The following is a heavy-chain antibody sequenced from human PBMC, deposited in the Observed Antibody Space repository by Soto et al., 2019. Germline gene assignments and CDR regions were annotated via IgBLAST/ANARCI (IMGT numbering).Heavy chain of an antibody. CDR1: GITISNYP. V-gene: IGHV3-23*01. D-gene: IGHD2-15*01. Sequence: EVQLLESGGGLVQPGGSLRLSCAASGITISNYPMSWVRQAPGKGLDWVSGISGSGDRTYDADSAKGRFTISKDISKNSLSLQLDSLGVDDTAVYFCVKDDGGSPSTPPLWGQGTLVTVSS. J-gene: IGHJ4*02. CDR3: VKDDGGSPSTPPL. CDR2: ISGSGDRT.